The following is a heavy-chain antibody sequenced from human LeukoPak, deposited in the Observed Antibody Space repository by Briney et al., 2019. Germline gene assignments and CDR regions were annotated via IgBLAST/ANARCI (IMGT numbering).Heavy chain of an antibody. CDR2: ISGSGGST. Sequence: GGSLRLSCAASGFTFSSYAMSWVRQAPGKGLEWVSAISGSGGSTYYADSVKGRFTISRDNSKNTLYLQMNSLRAEDTAVYYCAGNYDFWSGYFPRARALDYWGQGTLVTVSS. J-gene: IGHJ4*02. V-gene: IGHV3-23*01. CDR3: AGNYDFWSGYFPRARALDY. CDR1: GFTFSSYA. D-gene: IGHD3-3*01.